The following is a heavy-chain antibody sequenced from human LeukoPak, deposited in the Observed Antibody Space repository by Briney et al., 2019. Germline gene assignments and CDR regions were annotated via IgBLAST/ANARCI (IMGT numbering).Heavy chain of an antibody. CDR2: IKQGGSEK. CDR1: GFTFSSYW. D-gene: IGHD2-21*02. Sequence: GGSLRLSCAASGFTFSSYWMSWVRQAPGKGLEWVANIKQGGSEKYYVDSVKGRFTISRDNAKNSLYLQMNSLRAEDTAVYYRARDVVTATRYYFDYWGQGTLVTVSS. J-gene: IGHJ4*02. CDR3: ARDVVTATRYYFDY. V-gene: IGHV3-7*01.